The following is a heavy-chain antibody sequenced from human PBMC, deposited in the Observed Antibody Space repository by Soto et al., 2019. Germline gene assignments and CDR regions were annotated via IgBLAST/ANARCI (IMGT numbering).Heavy chain of an antibody. D-gene: IGHD1-26*01. CDR1: GYTFTSYA. V-gene: IGHV1-3*01. Sequence: ASVKVSCKASGYTFTSYAMHWVRQAPGQRLEWMGWINAGNGNTKYSQKFQGRVTITRDTSASTAYMELSSLRSEDTAVYYCARDLVVGATTTAAKYYYYGMDVWGQGTTVTVSS. J-gene: IGHJ6*02. CDR3: ARDLVVGATTTAAKYYYYGMDV. CDR2: INAGNGNT.